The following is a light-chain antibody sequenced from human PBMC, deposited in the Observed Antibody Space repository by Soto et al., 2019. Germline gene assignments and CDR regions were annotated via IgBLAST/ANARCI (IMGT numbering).Light chain of an antibody. Sequence: EFVLTQSPGTLSLSPGERATLSCRASQSVRNNYLAWYQQKPGQAPRLLIYDASSRATGIPDRFSGGGSGTDFTLTISNLQAEDSAVYHCHQYSNTFRTFGQGTKVDIK. CDR3: HQYSNTFRT. CDR1: QSVRNNY. CDR2: DAS. J-gene: IGKJ1*01. V-gene: IGKV3D-20*02.